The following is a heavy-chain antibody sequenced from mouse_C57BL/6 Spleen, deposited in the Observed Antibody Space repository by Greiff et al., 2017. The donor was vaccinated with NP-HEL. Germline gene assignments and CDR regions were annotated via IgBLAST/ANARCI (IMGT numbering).Heavy chain of an antibody. CDR2: INPNNGGT. CDR3: AALLRYLAWFAY. J-gene: IGHJ3*01. V-gene: IGHV1-26*01. D-gene: IGHD1-1*01. CDR1: GYTFTDYY. Sequence: EVQLQQSGPELVKPGASVKISCKASGYTFTDYYMNWVKQSHGKSLEWIGDINPNNGGTSYNQKFKGKATLTVDKSSSTAYMELRSLTSEDSAVYYCAALLRYLAWFAYWGQGTLVTVSA.